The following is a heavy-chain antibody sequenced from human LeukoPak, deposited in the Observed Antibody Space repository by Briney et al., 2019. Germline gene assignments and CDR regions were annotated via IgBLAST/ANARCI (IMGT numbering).Heavy chain of an antibody. CDR3: ARGVWTSSSWGRFCWFDP. CDR2: INHSGST. V-gene: IGHV4-34*01. J-gene: IGHJ5*02. Sequence: SETLSLTCAVYGGSFSGYYWSWIRQPPGKGLEWIGEINHSGSTNYNPSLKSRVTISVDTSKNQFSLKLSSVTAAATAVYYCARGVWTSSSWGRFCWFDPWGQGTLVTVSS. CDR1: GGSFSGYY. D-gene: IGHD6-13*01.